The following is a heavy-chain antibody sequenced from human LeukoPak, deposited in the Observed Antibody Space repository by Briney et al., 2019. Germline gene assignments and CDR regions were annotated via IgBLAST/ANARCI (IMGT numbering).Heavy chain of an antibody. D-gene: IGHD3-22*01. CDR1: GFTFSGSA. CDR3: VRAYYDSSGYYNWFDP. CDR2: IRSKANSYAT. V-gene: IGHV3-73*01. Sequence: PGGSLRLSCAASGFTFSGSAMHWVRQASGKGLEWVGRIRSKANSYATAYAASVKGRFTISRDDSKNTAYLQMNSLKTEDTAVYYCVRAYYDSSGYYNWFDPWGQGTLVTVSP. J-gene: IGHJ5*02.